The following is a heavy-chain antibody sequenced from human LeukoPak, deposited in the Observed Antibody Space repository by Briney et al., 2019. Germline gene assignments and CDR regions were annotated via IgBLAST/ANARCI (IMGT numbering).Heavy chain of an antibody. V-gene: IGHV3-30-3*01. CDR1: GFTFSSYA. CDR3: ARATTVRTPPYYFDY. J-gene: IGHJ4*02. Sequence: GRSLRLSCAASGFTFSSYAMHWVRQAPGKGLEWLAVISYDGSNKYYADSVKGRFTIPRDNSKNTLYLQMNSLRAEDTAVYYCARATTVRTPPYYFDYWGQGTLVTVSS. D-gene: IGHD4-11*01. CDR2: ISYDGSNK.